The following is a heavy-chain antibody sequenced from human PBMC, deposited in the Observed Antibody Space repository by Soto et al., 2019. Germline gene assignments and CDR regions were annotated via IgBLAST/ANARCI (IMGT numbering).Heavy chain of an antibody. J-gene: IGHJ5*02. CDR2: INYSGTT. Sequence: PSETLSLTCTVSGGSISSSRCHWGWIRQPPGKGLEWIANINYSGTTIYNPSLKSRVTISVDTSKNQFSLKLSSVTAADTAVYYCARDVTYYDFWSGYSNNWFDPWGQGTLVTVSS. CDR1: GGSISSSRCH. V-gene: IGHV4-39*07. D-gene: IGHD3-3*01. CDR3: ARDVTYYDFWSGYSNNWFDP.